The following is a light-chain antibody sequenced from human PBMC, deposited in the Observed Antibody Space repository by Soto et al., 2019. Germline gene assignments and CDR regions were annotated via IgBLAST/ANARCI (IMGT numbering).Light chain of an antibody. Sequence: QSVLTQPPSVSGAPGQRVTISCTGSSSNIGAGYDVHWYHHLPGTAPKLLIYGNTNRPSGISDRFSASKSGSSASLAIPGLQAEDEADYYCQSYDSSLRAWVFGGGTKLTVL. V-gene: IGLV1-40*01. J-gene: IGLJ3*02. CDR3: QSYDSSLRAWV. CDR1: SSNIGAGYD. CDR2: GNT.